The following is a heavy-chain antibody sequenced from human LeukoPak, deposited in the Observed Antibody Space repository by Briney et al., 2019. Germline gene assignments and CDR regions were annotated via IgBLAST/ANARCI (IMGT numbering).Heavy chain of an antibody. CDR1: GYSISSDKY. J-gene: IGHJ5*02. V-gene: IGHV4-38-2*01. CDR2: IYHTGST. CDR3: ARSHSGWQGHNNWFDP. Sequence: SETLSLTCEVSGYSISSDKYWGWIRQPPGKGLEWIGTIYHTGSTFYNPSLKSRVSISVDTSKNQFSLRFTSVTAADTAVYYCARSHSGWQGHNNWFDPWGQGTVVTVSS. D-gene: IGHD6-19*01.